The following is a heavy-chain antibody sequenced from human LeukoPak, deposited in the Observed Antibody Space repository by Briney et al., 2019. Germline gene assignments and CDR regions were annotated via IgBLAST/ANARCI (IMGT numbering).Heavy chain of an antibody. D-gene: IGHD1-1*01. CDR1: GFTFSSYA. J-gene: IGHJ4*02. Sequence: PGGSLRLSCAASGFTFSSYAMSWVRQAPGKGLEWVSAISGSGGSTYYADSVKGRFTISRDNSKDTLYLQMNSLTAQDTAVYYCATYKTGTTRCFDHWGQGTLVTVSS. V-gene: IGHV3-23*01. CDR2: ISGSGGST. CDR3: ATYKTGTTRCFDH.